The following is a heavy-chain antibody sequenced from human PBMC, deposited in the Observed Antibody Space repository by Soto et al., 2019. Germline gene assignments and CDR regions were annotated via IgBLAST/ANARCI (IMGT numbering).Heavy chain of an antibody. CDR1: GFSFSTYG. Sequence: QVQLVESGGGVVQPGRSLRLSCAASGFSFSTYGMNWVSQAPGKGLECVAVITYDGNNKNYGDSVKGRFTISRDNSSNTLYLHMNSLRAEDTAVYYCAKDPNPNSGSLNWFYPLGQGILVSVSS. D-gene: IGHD1-26*01. V-gene: IGHV3-30*18. CDR3: AKDPNPNSGSLNWFYP. J-gene: IGHJ5*02. CDR2: ITYDGNNK.